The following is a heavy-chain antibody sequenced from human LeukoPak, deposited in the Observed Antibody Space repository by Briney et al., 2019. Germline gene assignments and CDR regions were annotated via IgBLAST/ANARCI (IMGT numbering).Heavy chain of an antibody. V-gene: IGHV3-48*01. D-gene: IGHD2-2*01. CDR1: GFTFSRYS. CDR2: ISRSSSTI. J-gene: IGHJ4*02. CDR3: AKASYHLPRDY. Sequence: SGGSLRLSCAASGFTFSRYSMNWVRQAPGKGLEWVSYISRSSSTIHYADSVKGRFTISRDNSKNTLYLQMNSLRAEDTAVYYCAKASYHLPRDYWGQGTLVTVSS.